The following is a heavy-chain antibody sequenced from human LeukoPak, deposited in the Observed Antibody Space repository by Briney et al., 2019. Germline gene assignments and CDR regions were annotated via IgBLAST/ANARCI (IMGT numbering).Heavy chain of an antibody. CDR2: INHSGAT. CDR1: GGSLSGYY. J-gene: IGHJ4*02. V-gene: IGHV4-34*01. Sequence: SETLSLTCAVSGGSLSGYYWSWIRQPPGKGLEWIGEINHSGATNYNPSLKSRVTIAVDTSKNQFSLRLSSVTAADTAMYYCARGIYGVYYFDYWGQGALVTVSS. CDR3: ARGIYGVYYFDY. D-gene: IGHD4-17*01.